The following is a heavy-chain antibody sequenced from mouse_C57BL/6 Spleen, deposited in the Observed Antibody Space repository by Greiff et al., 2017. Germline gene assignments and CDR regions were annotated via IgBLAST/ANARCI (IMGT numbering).Heavy chain of an antibody. CDR2: INPSTGGT. CDR3: ARSGFVFTTFAY. D-gene: IGHD1-1*01. V-gene: IGHV1-42*01. CDR1: GYSFTGYY. J-gene: IGHJ4*01. Sequence: EVQLQQSGPELVKPGASVKISCKASGYSFTGYYMNWVKQSPEKSLEWIGEINPSTGGTTYNQTFKAKATLTVDKSSSTAYMQLKSLTSEDSAVYYCARSGFVFTTFAYWGQGTSVTVSS.